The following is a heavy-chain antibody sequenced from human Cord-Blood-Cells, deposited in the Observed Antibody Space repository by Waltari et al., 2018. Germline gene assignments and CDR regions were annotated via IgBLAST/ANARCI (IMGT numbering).Heavy chain of an antibody. Sequence: QALLPLAEVREPGGAVKGTCMGSGVDFASCDIIWIRQGTGKSTEWMGWMNPKRCNTGYAQKFQGRVTMTRKTSRSTAYMDLVSMSAEHTAVYYCARGHAGYRDFSSAHEGFDPSGQGTLVTVSS. J-gene: IGHJ5*02. CDR1: GVDFASCD. V-gene: IGHV1-8*01. CDR2: MNPKRCNT. CDR3: ARGHAGYRDFSSAHEGFDP. D-gene: IGHD3-3*01.